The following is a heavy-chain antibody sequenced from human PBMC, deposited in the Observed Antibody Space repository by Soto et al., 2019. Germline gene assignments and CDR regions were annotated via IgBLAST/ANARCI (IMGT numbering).Heavy chain of an antibody. V-gene: IGHV3-33*01. J-gene: IGHJ6*02. CDR2: IWYDGSNK. D-gene: IGHD5-12*01. Sequence: TGGSLRLSCAASGFTFSSYGMHWVRQAPGKGLEWVAVIWYDGSNKYYADSVKGRFTISRDNSKNTLYLQMNSLRAEDTAVYYCAIDRIVATPWDYYYYGMDVWGQGTTVTVSS. CDR3: AIDRIVATPWDYYYYGMDV. CDR1: GFTFSSYG.